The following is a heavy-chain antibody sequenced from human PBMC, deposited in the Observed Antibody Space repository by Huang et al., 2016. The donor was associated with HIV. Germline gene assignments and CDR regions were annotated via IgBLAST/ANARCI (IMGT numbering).Heavy chain of an antibody. Sequence: QVELVQSGAEVKRPGASVRVSCKAAGYIFTKYGINWVRQAPGQGLEWMGWIRAYNGNTNYAEKFQGVFTLTRDTSATTAYMELRDVTSADTAVYYCARDHWYPLQNWFDLWGQGTLVTVSS. CDR3: ARDHWYPLQNWFDL. D-gene: IGHD1-1*01. CDR2: IRAYNGNT. CDR1: GYIFTKYG. V-gene: IGHV1-18*01. J-gene: IGHJ5*01.